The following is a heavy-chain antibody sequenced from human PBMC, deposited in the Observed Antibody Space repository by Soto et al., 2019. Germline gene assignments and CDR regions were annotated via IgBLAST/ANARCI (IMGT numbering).Heavy chain of an antibody. CDR1: GGSFSGYY. D-gene: IGHD6-13*01. J-gene: IGHJ3*02. CDR2: INHSGST. Sequence: QVQLQQWGAGLLKPSETLSLTCAVYGGSFSGYYWSWIRQPPGKGLEWIGEINHSGSTNYNPSLKSRVTISVDTSKNQFSLKLSSVTAADTAVYYCARAHLSSTDAFDIWGQGTMVTVSS. V-gene: IGHV4-34*01. CDR3: ARAHLSSTDAFDI.